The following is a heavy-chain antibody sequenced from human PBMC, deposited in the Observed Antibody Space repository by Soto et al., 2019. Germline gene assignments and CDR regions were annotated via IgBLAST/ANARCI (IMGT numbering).Heavy chain of an antibody. CDR1: GYTFTRYG. Sequence: GAAVKVSCKASGYTFTRYGISWVRQAPGQGLEWMGWTSAYNGNTNYAQKLQGRVTMTTDTSTSTAYMELRSLRSDDTAVYYCARWVTRDFDYWGQGTLVTVSS. CDR2: TSAYNGNT. V-gene: IGHV1-18*01. D-gene: IGHD4-17*01. J-gene: IGHJ4*02. CDR3: ARWVTRDFDY.